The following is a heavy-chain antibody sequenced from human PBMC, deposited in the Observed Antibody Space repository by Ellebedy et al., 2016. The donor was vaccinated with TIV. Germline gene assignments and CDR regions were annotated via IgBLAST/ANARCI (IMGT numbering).Heavy chain of an antibody. CDR3: AATHFGDYVGMDV. V-gene: IGHV4-59*12. CDR1: GASISSYY. Sequence: SETLSLTCTVSGASISSYYWSWIRQPPGKGLEWIGYIYDIGRTNYNPSLKGRVTTSLDTSKNQFSLKLSSVTAADMAVYYCAATHFGDYVGMDVWGQGTTVIVSS. J-gene: IGHJ6*02. CDR2: IYDIGRT. D-gene: IGHD4-17*01.